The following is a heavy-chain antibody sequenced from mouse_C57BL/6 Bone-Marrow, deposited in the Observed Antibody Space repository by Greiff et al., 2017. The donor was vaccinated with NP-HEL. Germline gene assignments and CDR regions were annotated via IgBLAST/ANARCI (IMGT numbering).Heavy chain of an antibody. J-gene: IGHJ4*01. CDR3: ARRLPAMDY. Sequence: QVQLQQSGAELARPGASVKLSCKASGYTFTSYGISWVKQSTGQGLEWIGAIHPRRGNTYYNVKFKGKATLTADKSSSTAYMELRSLTSEDSAVYFCARRLPAMDYWGQGTSVTVSS. CDR1: GYTFTSYG. V-gene: IGHV1-81*01. D-gene: IGHD2-2*01. CDR2: IHPRRGNT.